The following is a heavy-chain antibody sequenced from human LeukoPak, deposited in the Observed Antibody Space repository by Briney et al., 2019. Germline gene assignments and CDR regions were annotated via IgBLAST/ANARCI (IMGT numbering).Heavy chain of an antibody. CDR2: IYYSGST. CDR1: GGSISSSSYY. CDR3: ARGGCSGSDC. D-gene: IGHD5-12*01. J-gene: IGHJ4*02. V-gene: IGHV4-61*05. Sequence: SETLSLTCTVSGGSISSSSYYWGWIRQPPGKGLEWIGYIYYSGSTNYNPSLKSRVTISVDTSKNQFSLKLSSVTAADTAVYYCARGGCSGSDCWGQGTLVTVSS.